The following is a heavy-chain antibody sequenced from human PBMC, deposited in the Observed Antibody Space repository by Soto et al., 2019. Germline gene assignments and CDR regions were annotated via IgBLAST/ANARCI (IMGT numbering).Heavy chain of an antibody. Sequence: SLTLSLTCAISGDSVSSNSAAWNWIRQSPSRGLEWLGRTYYRSKWYNDYAVSVKSRITINPDTSKNQFSLQLNSVTPEDTAVYYCARDLGYXSSTSCYTDYYYYGMDVWGQGTTVTVSS. J-gene: IGHJ6*02. CDR2: TYYRSKWYN. D-gene: IGHD2-2*02. CDR1: GDSVSSNSAA. V-gene: IGHV6-1*01. CDR3: ARDLGYXSSTSCYTDYYYYGMDV.